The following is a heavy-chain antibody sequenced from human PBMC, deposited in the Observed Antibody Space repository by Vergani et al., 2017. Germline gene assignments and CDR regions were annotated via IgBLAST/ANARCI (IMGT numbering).Heavy chain of an antibody. Sequence: QVQLVQSGAEVKKPGASVKVSCKASGGTFSSYTISWVRQAPGQGLEWMGRIIPILGIANYAQKFQGRVTITADKSTSTAYMELSSLRSEDTAVYYRARSPNVHDNWFDPWGQGTLVTVSS. CDR3: ARSPNVHDNWFDP. CDR2: IIPILGIA. J-gene: IGHJ5*02. V-gene: IGHV1-69*02. CDR1: GGTFSSYT.